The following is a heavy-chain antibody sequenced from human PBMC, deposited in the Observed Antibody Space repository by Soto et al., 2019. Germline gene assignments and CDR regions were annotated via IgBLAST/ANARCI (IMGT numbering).Heavy chain of an antibody. D-gene: IGHD1-26*01. CDR1: GYNFISYW. CDR2: IYPSDSDT. Sequence: PGESLKISCKASGYNFISYWIAWVRQMPGKGLEWMGIIYPSDSDTRYSPPFQGQVTISADKSISTAYLQWSSLKASDTAMYYCARQGGTYPYFDYWGQGTLVTVSS. V-gene: IGHV5-51*01. CDR3: ARQGGTYPYFDY. J-gene: IGHJ4*02.